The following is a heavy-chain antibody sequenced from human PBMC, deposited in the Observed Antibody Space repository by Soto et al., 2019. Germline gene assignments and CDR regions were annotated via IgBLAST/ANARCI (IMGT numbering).Heavy chain of an antibody. CDR1: GGTFSSYA. J-gene: IGHJ6*02. V-gene: IGHV1-69*13. CDR3: AAPWALYSSSSDYYYGMDV. D-gene: IGHD6-6*01. CDR2: IIPIFGTA. Sequence: SVKVSCKASGGTFSSYAISWVRQAPGQGLEWMGGIIPIFGTANYAQKFQGRVTITADESTSTAYMELSSLRSEDTAVYYCAAPWALYSSSSDYYYGMDVWGQGTTVTVSS.